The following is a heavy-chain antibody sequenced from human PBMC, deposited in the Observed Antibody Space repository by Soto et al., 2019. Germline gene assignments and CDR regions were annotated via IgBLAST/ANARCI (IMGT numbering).Heavy chain of an antibody. CDR1: GFTFSSYA. D-gene: IGHD3-16*01. CDR3: ARDVSPYDPFWDYYYGMDV. CDR2: ISYDGSNK. J-gene: IGHJ6*02. Sequence: QVQLVESGGGVVQPGRSLRLSCAASGFTFSSYAMHWVRQAPGKGLEWVAVISYDGSNKYYADSVKGRFTISRDNSKNTLYLQMNSLRAEDTAVYYCARDVSPYDPFWDYYYGMDVWGQGTTVTVSS. V-gene: IGHV3-30-3*01.